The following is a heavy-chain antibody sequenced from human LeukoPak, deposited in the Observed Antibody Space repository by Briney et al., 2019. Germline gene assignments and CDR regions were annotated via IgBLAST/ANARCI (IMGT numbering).Heavy chain of an antibody. CDR1: GFTVSNTY. J-gene: IGHJ4*02. D-gene: IGHD6-13*01. CDR2: ISSSSSYI. V-gene: IGHV3-21*01. Sequence: GGSLRLSCAASGFTVSNTYLSWVRQAPGKGLEWVSSISSSSSYIYYADAVKGRFTISRDNAKNSLYLQMNSLRAEDTAVYYCARDLSPTYSSSWYGFDYWGQGTLVTVSS. CDR3: ARDLSPTYSSSWYGFDY.